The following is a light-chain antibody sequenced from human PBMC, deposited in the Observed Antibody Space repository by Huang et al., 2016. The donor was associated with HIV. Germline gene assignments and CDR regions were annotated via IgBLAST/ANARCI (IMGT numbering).Light chain of an antibody. CDR2: SAS. CDR3: QQYNHWPPLT. V-gene: IGKV3-15*01. CDR1: QSIGSN. J-gene: IGKJ4*01. Sequence: ETVMTQSPATLSVSPGERATLSCRASQSIGSNLAWYQQRPGQAPRLLIYSASTRATGIPARFSGSGSGTDFTLTISSLQSEDFAFYYCQQYNHWPPLTFGGGSKVEMK.